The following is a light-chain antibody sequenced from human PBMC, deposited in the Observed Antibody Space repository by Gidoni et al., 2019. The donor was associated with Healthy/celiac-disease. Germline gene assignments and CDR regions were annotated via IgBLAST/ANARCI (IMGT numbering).Light chain of an antibody. CDR2: DVS. J-gene: IGLJ1*01. Sequence: QSALTQPASVSGSPGQSITLSCTGTSSDVGGYSYVSWYQQHPGKAPKLMIYDVSNRPSGVSNRFSGSKSGNTASLTISGLQAEDEADYYCSSYTSSSTRDVFGTGTKVTVL. CDR3: SSYTSSSTRDV. V-gene: IGLV2-14*03. CDR1: SSDVGGYSY.